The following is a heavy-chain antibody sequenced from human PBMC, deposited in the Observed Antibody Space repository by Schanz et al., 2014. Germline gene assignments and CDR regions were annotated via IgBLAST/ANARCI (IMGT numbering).Heavy chain of an antibody. J-gene: IGHJ6*02. CDR3: AKDHFGHYDSSGCSDCYYYGMDV. D-gene: IGHD3-22*01. V-gene: IGHV3-30*18. CDR2: ISYDGRNK. CDR1: GFSFSGFG. Sequence: VHLVESGGGVVQPGRSLRLSCAGSGFSFSGFGMHWVRQAPGKGLEWVAVISYDGRNKYFADSVKGRFTISRDNSKNTLFLQVNSLRAEDTAVYYCAKDHFGHYDSSGCSDCYYYGMDVWGQGTTVTVSS.